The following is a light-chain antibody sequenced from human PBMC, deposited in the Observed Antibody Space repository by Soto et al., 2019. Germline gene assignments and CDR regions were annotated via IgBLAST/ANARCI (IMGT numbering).Light chain of an antibody. J-gene: IGKJ1*01. CDR2: AAS. CDR3: QQSYTRT. Sequence: DIQLTQSPSSLSASVGDRVSISCRASQSISNYLNWYQQKPGKAPKVLIFAASRLQSGVPSRFSGSGSGTDFTLPISSLQPEDFATYYCQQSYTRTFGQGTKVEI. CDR1: QSISNY. V-gene: IGKV1-39*01.